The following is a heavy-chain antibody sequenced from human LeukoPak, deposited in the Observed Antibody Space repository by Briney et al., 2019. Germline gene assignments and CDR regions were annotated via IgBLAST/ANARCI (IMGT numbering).Heavy chain of an antibody. Sequence: PGGSLRLSCAASGFTFSSYGMHWVRQAPGKGLEWVAFIRYDGSNKYYADSVKGRFTISRDNSKNTLYLQMNILTVEGTAVYYCAKDGTWFGTSGFGYWGQGTPVAVSS. V-gene: IGHV3-30*02. D-gene: IGHD3-10*01. CDR1: GFTFSSYG. J-gene: IGHJ4*02. CDR3: AKDGTWFGTSGFGY. CDR2: IRYDGSNK.